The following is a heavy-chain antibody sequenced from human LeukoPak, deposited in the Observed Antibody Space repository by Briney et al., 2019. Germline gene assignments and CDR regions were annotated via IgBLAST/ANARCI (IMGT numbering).Heavy chain of an antibody. J-gene: IGHJ4*02. V-gene: IGHV4-38-2*02. CDR1: GYSISSGYY. CDR3: ARGFSGSYSGVPFVY. CDR2: IHYSGST. D-gene: IGHD1-26*01. Sequence: SETLSLTCTVSGYSISSGYYWGWIRQPPGKGLEWIATIHYSGSTYYNPSLKSRVTISLDTSKNQFSLKLNSVAAADTAVYYCARGFSGSYSGVPFVYWGQGTLVTVSS.